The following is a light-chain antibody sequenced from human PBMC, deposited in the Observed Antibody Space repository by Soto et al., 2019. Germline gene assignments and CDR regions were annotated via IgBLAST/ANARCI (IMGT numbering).Light chain of an antibody. CDR2: KAS. CDR3: QQYNSYHRT. V-gene: IGKV1-5*03. CDR1: QSISSW. J-gene: IGKJ1*01. Sequence: DIQMTQSPSTLSASVGDRVTITCRASQSISSWLAWYQQKPGKAPKPLIYKASSLESGVPSRFSGSGSGTEFTLTISSLQPDDFATYECQQYNSYHRTFGQGTKVEIK.